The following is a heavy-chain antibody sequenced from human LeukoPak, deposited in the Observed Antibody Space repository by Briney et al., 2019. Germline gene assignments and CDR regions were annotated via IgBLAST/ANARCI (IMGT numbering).Heavy chain of an antibody. CDR3: AREKAGTGNY. CDR1: GGTFSSYA. CDR2: IIPILGIA. D-gene: IGHD6-19*01. J-gene: IGHJ4*02. Sequence: GASVKVSCKASGGTFSSYAISWVRQAPGQGLEWMGRIIPILGIANYAQKFQGRVTITADKSTSTAYMELSSLRAEDTAVYYCAREKAGTGNYWGQGTLVTVSS. V-gene: IGHV1-69*04.